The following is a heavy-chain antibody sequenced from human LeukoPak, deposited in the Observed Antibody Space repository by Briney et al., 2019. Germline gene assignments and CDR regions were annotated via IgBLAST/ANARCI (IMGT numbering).Heavy chain of an antibody. V-gene: IGHV1-8*01. CDR2: MNPNSGNT. Sequence: ASVKVSCKASGYTFTSYDINWVRRATGQGLEWMGWMNPNSGNTGYAQKFQGRVTMTRNTSISTAYMELSSLRSEDTAVYYCAVFGYYYDSSAAFDIWGQGTMVTVSS. D-gene: IGHD3-22*01. CDR1: GYTFTSYD. J-gene: IGHJ3*02. CDR3: AVFGYYYDSSAAFDI.